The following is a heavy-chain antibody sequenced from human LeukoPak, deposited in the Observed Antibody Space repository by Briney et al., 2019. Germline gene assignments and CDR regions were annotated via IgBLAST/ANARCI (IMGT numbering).Heavy chain of an antibody. J-gene: IGHJ4*02. CDR3: ASHYYYDSSGLT. Sequence: KPSETLSLTCAVYGGSFSGYYWSWIRQPPGKGLEWIGENSHSGSTKYNPSLKSRVTISVDTSKNQFSLKLSSVTAADTAVYYCASHYYYDSSGLTWGQGTLVTVSS. D-gene: IGHD3-22*01. CDR1: GGSFSGYY. V-gene: IGHV4-34*01. CDR2: NSHSGST.